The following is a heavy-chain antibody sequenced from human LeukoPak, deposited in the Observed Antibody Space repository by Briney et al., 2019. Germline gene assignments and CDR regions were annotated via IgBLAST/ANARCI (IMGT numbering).Heavy chain of an antibody. V-gene: IGHV3-9*03. CDR1: GFTFDDYA. CDR3: AKDGGSSGYPYPLYFDY. CDR2: ISWNSGSI. J-gene: IGHJ4*02. D-gene: IGHD3-22*01. Sequence: QPGGSLRLSCAASGFTFDDYAMHWVRQAPGKGLEWVSGISWNSGSIGYADSVKGRFTISRDNAKNSLYLQMNSLRAEDMALYYCAKDGGSSGYPYPLYFDYWGQGTLVTVSS.